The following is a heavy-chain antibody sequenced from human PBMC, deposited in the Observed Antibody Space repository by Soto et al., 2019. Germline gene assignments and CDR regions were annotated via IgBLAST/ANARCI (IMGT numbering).Heavy chain of an antibody. V-gene: IGHV3-30*18. CDR3: AKDECIVGAGGPYAFDI. CDR2: ISYDGSNK. CDR1: GFTFSSYG. D-gene: IGHD1-26*01. J-gene: IGHJ3*02. Sequence: QVQLVESGGGVVQPGRSLRLSCAASGFTFSSYGMHWVRQAPGKGLEWVAVISYDGSNKYYADSVKGRFTISRDNSNNTLYLQMNSLRAEDTAVYYCAKDECIVGAGGPYAFDIWGQGTMVTVSS.